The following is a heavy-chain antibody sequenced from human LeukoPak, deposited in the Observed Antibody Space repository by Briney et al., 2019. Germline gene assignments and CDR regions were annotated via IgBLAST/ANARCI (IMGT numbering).Heavy chain of an antibody. V-gene: IGHV4-4*07. CDR1: GGSISSYY. Sequence: PSETLSLTCTVSGGSISSYYWSWIRQPAGKGLEWIGRIYTSGSTNYNPSLKSRVTMSVDTSKNQFSLKLSSVTAADTAVYYCARDTYYYDSSGSRFDYWGQGTLVTVSS. J-gene: IGHJ4*02. CDR3: ARDTYYYDSSGSRFDY. D-gene: IGHD3-22*01. CDR2: IYTSGST.